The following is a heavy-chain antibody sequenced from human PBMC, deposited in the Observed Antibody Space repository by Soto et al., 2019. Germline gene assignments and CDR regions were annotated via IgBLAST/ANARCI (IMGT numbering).Heavy chain of an antibody. CDR3: ARLIQQLVNY. Sequence: KASETLSLTCTVSGGSISSSSYYWGWIRQPPGKGLEWIGSIYYSGSTYYNPSLKSRVTISVDTSKNQFSLKLSSVTAADTAVYYCARLIQQLVNYWGQGTLVTVSS. J-gene: IGHJ4*02. D-gene: IGHD6-6*01. CDR1: GGSISSSSYY. V-gene: IGHV4-39*01. CDR2: IYYSGST.